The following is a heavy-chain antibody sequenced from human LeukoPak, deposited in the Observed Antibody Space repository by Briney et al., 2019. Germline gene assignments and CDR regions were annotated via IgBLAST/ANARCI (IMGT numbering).Heavy chain of an antibody. D-gene: IGHD3-3*01. V-gene: IGHV3-21*01. CDR1: GFTFSSYS. CDR3: ARVFSFGVVDRHFDY. Sequence: PGGSLRLSCAASGFTFSSYSMNWVRQAPGKGLEWVSSISSSSSYIYYADSVKGRFTISRDNAKNSLYLQMNSLRAEDTAVYYCARVFSFGVVDRHFDYWGQGTLVTVSS. J-gene: IGHJ4*02. CDR2: ISSSSSYI.